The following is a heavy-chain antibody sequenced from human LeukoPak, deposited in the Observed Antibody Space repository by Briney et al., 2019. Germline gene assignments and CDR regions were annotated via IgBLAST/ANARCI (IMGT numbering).Heavy chain of an antibody. CDR3: ARELGGCTGGSCISDY. CDR1: GFTFSSYS. J-gene: IGHJ4*02. V-gene: IGHV3-21*01. CDR2: ISSSGRYI. D-gene: IGHD2-15*01. Sequence: GGSLRLSCAASGFTFSSYSLNWVRQAPGKGLEWLSSISSSGRYIYYADSVKGRFTISKDNAKNSLYLEMNSLRAEDTAIYYCARELGGCTGGSCISDYWGQGILVSVSS.